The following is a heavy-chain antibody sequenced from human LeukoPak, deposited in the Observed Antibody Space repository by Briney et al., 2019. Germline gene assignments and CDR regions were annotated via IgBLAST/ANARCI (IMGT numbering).Heavy chain of an antibody. CDR1: GFTFDSYA. J-gene: IGHJ5*01. Sequence: GGSLRLSCAASGFTFDSYAMNWVRQAPGKGLEWVSTISNTGFTTDYTDSVQGRFTISRDNSKNTVFLQMNSLRAEDTAVYYCAKDLANGDSWGQGTLVTVSA. V-gene: IGHV3-23*01. CDR3: AKDLANGDS. D-gene: IGHD2-8*01. CDR2: ISNTGFTT.